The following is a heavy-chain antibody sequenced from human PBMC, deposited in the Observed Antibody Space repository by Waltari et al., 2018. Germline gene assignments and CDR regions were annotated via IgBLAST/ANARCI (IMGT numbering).Heavy chain of an antibody. CDR1: GFTFSSYS. D-gene: IGHD6-13*01. CDR3: ARIPEAAAGTA. J-gene: IGHJ4*02. V-gene: IGHV3-21*01. CDR2: ISSSSSYI. Sequence: EVQLVESGGGLVKPGGSLRLSCPASGFTFSSYSMNWVRQAPGKGLEWVSSISSSSSYIYYADSVKGRFTISRDNAKNSLYLQMNSLRAEDTAVYYCARIPEAAAGTAWGQGTLVTVSS.